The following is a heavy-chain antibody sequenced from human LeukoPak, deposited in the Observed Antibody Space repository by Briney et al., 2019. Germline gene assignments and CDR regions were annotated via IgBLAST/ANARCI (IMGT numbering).Heavy chain of an antibody. Sequence: PGGSLRLSCAASGFTFDDYTMHWVRQAPGKGLEWVSLISWDGGSTYYADSVKGRFTISRDNSKNSLYLQMNSLRTEDTALYYCAKDMGDTVTGYYFDYWGQGTLVTVSS. D-gene: IGHD4-17*01. J-gene: IGHJ4*02. CDR1: GFTFDDYT. CDR3: AKDMGDTVTGYYFDY. V-gene: IGHV3-43*01. CDR2: ISWDGGST.